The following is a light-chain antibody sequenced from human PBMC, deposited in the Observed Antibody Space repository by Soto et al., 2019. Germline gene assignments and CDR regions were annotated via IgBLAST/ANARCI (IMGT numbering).Light chain of an antibody. CDR1: SSNIGAAYD. V-gene: IGLV1-40*01. CDR2: GNS. CDR3: QSYVSSLSYV. J-gene: IGLJ1*01. Sequence: QSVLTQPPSVSGAPGQRVTISCTGSSSNIGAAYDVNWYQQLPVTAPKLLIYGNSNRPSGVPDRFSGSKSGTSASLAISGRQAEYEGEYSWQSYVSSLSYVFGTGTVGTVL.